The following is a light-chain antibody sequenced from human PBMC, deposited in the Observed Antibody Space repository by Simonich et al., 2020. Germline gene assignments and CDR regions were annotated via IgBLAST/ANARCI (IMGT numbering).Light chain of an antibody. CDR2: GAS. J-gene: IGKJ1*01. CDR3: QQYNNWPRT. CDR1: QSVSSN. Sequence: EIVMTQSPATLSVSPGERATLPCRASQSVSSNLAWYQQKPGQAPRLLNYGASTRAPGIPARFSGSGSGPEFTLTISSMQSEDFAVYYCQQYNNWPRTFGQGTKVEIK. V-gene: IGKV3-15*01.